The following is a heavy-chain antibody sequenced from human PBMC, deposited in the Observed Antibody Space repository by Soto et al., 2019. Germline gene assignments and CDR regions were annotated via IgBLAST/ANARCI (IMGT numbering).Heavy chain of an antibody. D-gene: IGHD3-22*01. Sequence: QLQLQESGPGLVKPSETLSLTCTVSGGSISSSSYYWGWIRQPPGKGLEWIGSIYYSGSTYYNPSLKSRVTISVDTSKNQFSLKLSSVTAADTAVYYCARQGGSSGYLGPYYFDYWGQGTLVTVSS. CDR1: GGSISSSSYY. J-gene: IGHJ4*02. CDR3: ARQGGSSGYLGPYYFDY. V-gene: IGHV4-39*01. CDR2: IYYSGST.